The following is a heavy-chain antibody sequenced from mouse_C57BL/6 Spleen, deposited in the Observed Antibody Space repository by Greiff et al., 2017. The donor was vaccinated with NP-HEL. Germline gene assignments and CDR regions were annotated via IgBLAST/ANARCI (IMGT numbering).Heavy chain of an antibody. CDR3: SKEVYYGSSYEGFAY. D-gene: IGHD1-1*01. V-gene: IGHV3-6*01. J-gene: IGHJ3*01. CDR1: GYSITSGYY. CDR2: ISYDGSN. Sequence: VQLQQSGPGLVKPSQSLSLTCSVTGYSITSGYYWNWIRQFPGNKLEWMGYISYDGSNNYNPSLKNRISITLDTSKNQFFLKLKSVTTEDTATYYGSKEVYYGSSYEGFAYWGQGTLVTVSA.